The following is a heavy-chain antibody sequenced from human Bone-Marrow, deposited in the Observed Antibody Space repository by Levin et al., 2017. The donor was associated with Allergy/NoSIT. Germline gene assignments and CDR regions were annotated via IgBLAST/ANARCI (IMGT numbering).Heavy chain of an antibody. J-gene: IGHJ3*02. V-gene: IGHV2-5*02. CDR1: GFSLSTSGVG. Sequence: SGPTLVKPTQTLTLTCTFSGFSLSTSGVGVGWIRQPPGKALEWLALIYWDDDKRYSPSLKSRLTITKDTSKNQVVLTMTNMDPVDTATYYCAHRRSYSNSAPLDAFDIWGQGTMVTVSS. CDR2: IYWDDDK. CDR3: AHRRSYSNSAPLDAFDI. D-gene: IGHD4-11*01.